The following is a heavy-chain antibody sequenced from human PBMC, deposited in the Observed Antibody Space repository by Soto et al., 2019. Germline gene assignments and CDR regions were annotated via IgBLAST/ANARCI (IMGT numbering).Heavy chain of an antibody. J-gene: IGHJ4*02. V-gene: IGHV1-69*08. Sequence: QVQLVQSGAEVKKPGSSVKVSCKASGCTFSSYTISWVRQAPGQGLEWMGRIIPILGIGNYAPKFQGRVTITADKSTSTAYMELSRLRSEDPAVYYCARETAMGEGYFDYWGQGTLVTVAS. D-gene: IGHD5-18*01. CDR1: GCTFSSYT. CDR2: IIPILGIG. CDR3: ARETAMGEGYFDY.